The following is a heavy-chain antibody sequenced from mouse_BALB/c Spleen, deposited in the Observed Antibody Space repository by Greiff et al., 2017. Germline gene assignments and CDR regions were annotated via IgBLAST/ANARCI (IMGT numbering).Heavy chain of an antibody. CDR2: ISNGGGST. J-gene: IGHJ2*01. CDR1: GFTFSSYT. CDR3: ARLTMPLDY. Sequence: EVMLVESGGGLVQPGGSLKLSCAASGFTFSSYTMSWVRQTPEKRLEWVAYISNGGGSTYYPDTVKGRFTISRDNAKNTLYLQMSSLKSEDTAMYYCARLTMPLDYWGQGTTLTVSS. D-gene: IGHD1-1*02. V-gene: IGHV5-12-2*01.